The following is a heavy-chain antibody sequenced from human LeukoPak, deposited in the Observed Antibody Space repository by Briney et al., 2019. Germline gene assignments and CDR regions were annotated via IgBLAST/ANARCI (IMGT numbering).Heavy chain of an antibody. J-gene: IGHJ4*02. Sequence: GGSLRLSCAASGFTFSNYWMHWVRQAPGKGLVWVSRINSDGSSTTSADSVKGRFTISRENAKNSLYLQMNSLRAGDTAVYYCARVAKERVGGVYYFDYWGQGTLVTVSS. V-gene: IGHV3-74*01. CDR2: INSDGSST. CDR3: ARVAKERVGGVYYFDY. CDR1: GFTFSNYW. D-gene: IGHD1-1*01.